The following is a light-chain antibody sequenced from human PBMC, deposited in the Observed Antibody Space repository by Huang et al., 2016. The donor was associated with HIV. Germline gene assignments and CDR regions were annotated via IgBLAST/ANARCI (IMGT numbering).Light chain of an antibody. CDR3: QQYDNLPLT. J-gene: IGKJ4*01. Sequence: DIQMTQSPSSLSASVGDRVTITCQASQDISKYLNWYQQKPGKAPKLRIYDASKLETGGPSRVSGSRSGTYFTFTISSLQPEDIAIYYCQQYDNLPLTFGGGTRVEIK. V-gene: IGKV1-33*01. CDR2: DAS. CDR1: QDISKY.